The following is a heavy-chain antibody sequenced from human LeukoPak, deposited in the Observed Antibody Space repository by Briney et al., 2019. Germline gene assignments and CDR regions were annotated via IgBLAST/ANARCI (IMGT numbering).Heavy chain of an antibody. CDR3: ARDYSSGWYGTPSSDY. V-gene: IGHV1-8*01. D-gene: IGHD6-19*01. Sequence: GASVKVSCKASGYTFTSYGINWVRQATGQGLEWMGWMNPNSGNTGYAQKFQGRVTMTRNTSISTAYMELSSLRSEDTAVYYCARDYSSGWYGTPSSDYWGQGTLVTVSS. J-gene: IGHJ4*02. CDR2: MNPNSGNT. CDR1: GYTFTSYG.